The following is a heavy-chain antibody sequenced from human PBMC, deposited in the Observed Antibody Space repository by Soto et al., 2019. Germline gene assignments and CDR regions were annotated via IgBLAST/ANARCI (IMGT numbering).Heavy chain of an antibody. CDR1: GFTFTSSA. D-gene: IGHD6-19*01. V-gene: IGHV1-58*01. CDR3: AADTQWLARLGAFDI. CDR2: IVVGSGNT. J-gene: IGHJ3*02. Sequence: SVEVSCKASGFTFTSSAVQWVRQALGQRLEWIGWIVVGSGNTNYAQKFQERVTITRDMSTSTAYMELSSLRSEDTAVYYCAADTQWLARLGAFDIWGQGTMVTVSS.